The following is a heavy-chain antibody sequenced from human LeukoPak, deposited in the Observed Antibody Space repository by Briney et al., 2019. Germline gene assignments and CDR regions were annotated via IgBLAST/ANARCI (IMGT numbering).Heavy chain of an antibody. V-gene: IGHV1-2*02. CDR2: INPNTGGT. CDR3: ARDLGGSTGAPWYYFDY. CDR1: GYTFTDYY. J-gene: IGHJ4*01. Sequence: APVKVSCKASGYTFTDYYFHWVRQVPGQGLECMGWINPNTGGTSYPQKFQGRVTMTRDTSISTAYMELTSLRSDDTAVYYCARDLGGSTGAPWYYFDYWGQGTLVTVSS. D-gene: IGHD2-2*01.